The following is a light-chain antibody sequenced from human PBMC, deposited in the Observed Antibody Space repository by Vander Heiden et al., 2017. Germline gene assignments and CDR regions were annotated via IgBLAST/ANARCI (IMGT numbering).Light chain of an antibody. CDR2: KVS. V-gene: IGKV2-30*01. CDR3: MQGTHWPWT. Sequence: DVVMTQSPPSLPVTLGQPASISRRSSQGLVYSDGNTSLNWFQQRPGQSPRRLLYKVSIRDSGVPDRFSGSGSGTDFTLKISRVEAEDIGICYCMQGTHWPWTFGQGTKVEIK. CDR1: QGLVYSDGNTS. J-gene: IGKJ1*01.